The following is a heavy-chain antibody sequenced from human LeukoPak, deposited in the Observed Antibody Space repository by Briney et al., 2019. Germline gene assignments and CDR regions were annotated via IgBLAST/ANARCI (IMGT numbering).Heavy chain of an antibody. Sequence: ASVKVSCKASGYTFTGYYMHWVPQAPGQGLEWIGRFNLNSGGTNYAQKFQGRVTMTRDTSISTAYMELGRLRSDDTAVYYCARDGGSGGSPLQFTPDYWGQGTLVTVSS. CDR2: FNLNSGGT. V-gene: IGHV1-2*06. CDR3: ARDGGSGGSPLQFTPDY. J-gene: IGHJ4*02. CDR1: GYTFTGYY. D-gene: IGHD2-15*01.